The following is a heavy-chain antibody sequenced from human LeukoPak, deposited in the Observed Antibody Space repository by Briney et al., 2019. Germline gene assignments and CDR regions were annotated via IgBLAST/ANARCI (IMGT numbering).Heavy chain of an antibody. CDR2: IWNDASNR. J-gene: IGHJ4*02. Sequence: PGGSLTLSCVASHFTFSHHGMHWVRQAPGKGLEWVSVIWNDASNRYYADSVKGRFTISRDNSQNTVYLQMNSLRAEDTAVYYCAKDAQRGFDYSNSLEKWGQGTRVIVSS. CDR3: AKDAQRGFDYSNSLEK. CDR1: HFTFSHHG. V-gene: IGHV3-33*06. D-gene: IGHD4-11*01.